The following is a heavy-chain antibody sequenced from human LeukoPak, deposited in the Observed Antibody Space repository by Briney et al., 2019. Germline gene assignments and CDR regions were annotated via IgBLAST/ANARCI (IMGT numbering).Heavy chain of an antibody. CDR3: ARVGCFSSTSCYRGSDY. CDR2: ISSSGSTI. CDR1: GFTVSSNY. Sequence: GGSLRLSCAASGFTVSSNYMSWVHQAPGKGLEWVSYISSSGSTIYYADSVKGRFTISRDNAKNSLYLQMNSLRAEDTAVYYCARVGCFSSTSCYRGSDYWGQGTLVTVSS. J-gene: IGHJ4*02. D-gene: IGHD2-2*01. V-gene: IGHV3-11*04.